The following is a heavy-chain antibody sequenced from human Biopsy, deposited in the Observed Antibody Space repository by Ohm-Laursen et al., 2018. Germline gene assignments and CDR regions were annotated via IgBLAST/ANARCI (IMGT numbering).Heavy chain of an antibody. CDR3: ARDPYCSGGNCYSPLDH. CDR1: GYTFSLYH. CDR2: IDPDGGRT. J-gene: IGHJ4*02. Sequence: SVKVSCKASGYTFSLYHIHWVRQAPGQGLEWMGWIDPDGGRTSFGQNFQGRVTMTSDTSTGTAYLELTRLRSDDTAIYYCARDPYCSGGNCYSPLDHWGQGTLVTVSA. V-gene: IGHV1-2*02. D-gene: IGHD2-15*01.